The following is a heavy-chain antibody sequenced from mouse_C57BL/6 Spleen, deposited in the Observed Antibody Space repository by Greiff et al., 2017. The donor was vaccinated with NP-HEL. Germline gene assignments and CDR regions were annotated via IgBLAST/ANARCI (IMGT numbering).Heavy chain of an antibody. D-gene: IGHD2-1*01. V-gene: IGHV3-6*01. CDR2: ISYDGSN. J-gene: IGHJ4*01. CDR1: GYSITSGYY. Sequence: EVKLQESGPGLVKPSQSLSLTCSVTGYSITSGYYWNWIRQFPGNKLEWMGYISYDGSNNYNPSLKNRISITRDTSKNQFFLKLNSVTTEDTATYYCARGRNSLFYAMDYWGQGTSVTVSS. CDR3: ARGRNSLFYAMDY.